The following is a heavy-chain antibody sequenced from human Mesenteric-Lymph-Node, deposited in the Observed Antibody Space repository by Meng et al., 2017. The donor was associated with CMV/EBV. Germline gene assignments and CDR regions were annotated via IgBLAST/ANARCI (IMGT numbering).Heavy chain of an antibody. CDR1: GFTFSSYG. V-gene: IGHV3-33*01. CDR2: IWYDGSNK. D-gene: IGHD3-22*01. Sequence: GESLKISCAASGFTFSSYGMHWVRQAPGKGLEWVAVIWYDGSNKYYADSVKGRFTISRDNSKNTLYLQMNSLRAEDTALYYCARAGEFGYFDIGGHYPYYFDYWGQGTLVTVSS. J-gene: IGHJ4*02. CDR3: ARAGEFGYFDIGGHYPYYFDY.